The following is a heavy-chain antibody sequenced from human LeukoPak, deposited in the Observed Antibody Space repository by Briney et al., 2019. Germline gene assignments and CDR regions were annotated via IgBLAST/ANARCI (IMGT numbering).Heavy chain of an antibody. CDR2: SSAYNGNT. V-gene: IGHV1-18*01. D-gene: IGHD2-2*01. Sequence: SVKVSCKASGYTFTSYDINWVRQAPGQGLEWMGWSSAYNGNTNYAQKLQGRVTMTTDTSTSTAYMELRSLRSDDTAVYYCARDRIYCSSTSCYGGNDYWGQGTLVTVSS. CDR3: ARDRIYCSSTSCYGGNDY. CDR1: GYTFTSYD. J-gene: IGHJ4*02.